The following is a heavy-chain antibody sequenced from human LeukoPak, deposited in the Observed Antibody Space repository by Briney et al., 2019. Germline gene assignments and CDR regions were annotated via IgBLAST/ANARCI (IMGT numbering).Heavy chain of an antibody. J-gene: IGHJ6*03. CDR3: ARDGYPSLGGYYYYMDV. Sequence: GASVKVSCKASGYTFTGYYMHWVRQAPGQGLEWMGWINPNSGGTNYAQKFQGRVTMTRDTSISTAYMELSRLRSDDTAVYYCARDGYPSLGGYYYYMDVWGKGTTVTVSS. CDR2: INPNSGGT. D-gene: IGHD5-12*01. V-gene: IGHV1-2*02. CDR1: GYTFTGYY.